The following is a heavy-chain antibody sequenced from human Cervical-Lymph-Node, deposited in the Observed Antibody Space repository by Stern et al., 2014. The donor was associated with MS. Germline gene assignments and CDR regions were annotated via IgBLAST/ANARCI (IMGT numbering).Heavy chain of an antibody. J-gene: IGHJ4*02. D-gene: IGHD3-22*01. Sequence: MQLVESGPGLVKPSQTLSLTCNVSGDSISSGDNYWSWIRQSPGKGLEWIGYIYYIGSTFYNPSLKSRVTISVDTSQNQFSLRLSSVTAADTAVYYCARGESSRYYYYFDYWGQGTLGTVS. V-gene: IGHV4-30-4*01. CDR2: IYYIGST. CDR3: ARGESSRYYYYFDY. CDR1: GDSISSGDNY.